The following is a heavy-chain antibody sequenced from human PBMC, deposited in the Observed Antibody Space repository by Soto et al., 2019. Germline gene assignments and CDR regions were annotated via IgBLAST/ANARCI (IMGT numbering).Heavy chain of an antibody. CDR1: GCTFSSYA. CDR2: SYSTGGT. Sequence: GGSLRLSCAASGCTFSSYAMGWVRQAPGKGLEWVAESYSTGGTEYADSVKGRFTIFRDNSKSMLFLQMNSLGVGDTALYYCARDREPDGIWTFDSWGQGTLVTVSS. CDR3: ARDREPDGIWTFDS. J-gene: IGHJ4*02. V-gene: IGHV3-23*01. D-gene: IGHD3-9*01.